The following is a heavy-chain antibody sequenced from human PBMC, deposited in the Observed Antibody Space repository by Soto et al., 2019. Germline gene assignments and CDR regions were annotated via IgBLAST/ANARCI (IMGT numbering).Heavy chain of an antibody. Sequence: PGGSLRLSCAASGFTFSSYSMNWVRQAPGKGLEWVSSISSSSSYIYYADSVKGRFTISRDNAKNSLYLQMNSLRAEDTAVYYCARDHSMGRYSGYDWWFDPWGQGTLVTVYS. CDR3: ARDHSMGRYSGYDWWFDP. D-gene: IGHD5-12*01. CDR1: GFTFSSYS. J-gene: IGHJ5*02. CDR2: ISSSSSYI. V-gene: IGHV3-21*01.